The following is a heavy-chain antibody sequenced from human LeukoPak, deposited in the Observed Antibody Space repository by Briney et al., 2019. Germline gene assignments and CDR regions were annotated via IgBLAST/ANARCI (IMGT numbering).Heavy chain of an antibody. CDR2: MNPNSGNT. J-gene: IGHJ4*02. CDR1: GYTFTSYD. D-gene: IGHD5-18*01. V-gene: IGHV1-8*01. CDR3: ARVDTAMVNPDY. Sequence: ASVKVSCKSCGYTFTSYDINWVRQATGQGLDWMGWMNPNSGNTGYAQKFQGRATMTRNTSISTAYMELSSLRSEDTAVCDCARVDTAMVNPDYWRQGTLLNVSS.